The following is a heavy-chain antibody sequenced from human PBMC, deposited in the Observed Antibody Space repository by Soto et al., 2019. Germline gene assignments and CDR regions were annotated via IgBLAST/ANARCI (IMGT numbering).Heavy chain of an antibody. Sequence: QVQLVESGGGVVQPGRSLRLSCAASGFTFSSYAMHWVRQAPGKGLEWVAVISYDGRNKYYADSVKGRFTIARDNSKNTLYLQMNSLRAEDTAVYYCARVGVQWLVRSTWFDPWGQGTLVTVSS. J-gene: IGHJ5*02. V-gene: IGHV3-30*04. D-gene: IGHD6-19*01. CDR3: ARVGVQWLVRSTWFDP. CDR1: GFTFSSYA. CDR2: ISYDGRNK.